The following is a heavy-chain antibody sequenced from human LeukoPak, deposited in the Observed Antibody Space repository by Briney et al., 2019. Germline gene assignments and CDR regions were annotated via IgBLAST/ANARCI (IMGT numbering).Heavy chain of an antibody. J-gene: IGHJ4*02. D-gene: IGHD2-15*01. CDR3: ARDWGVVVAATPFDY. V-gene: IGHV1-18*04. CDR2: ISAYNGNT. Sequence: ASVKVSCKASGYTFTSYGISWVRQAPGQGLEWMGWISAYNGNTNYAQKLQGRVTMTTDTSTSTAYMGLRSLRSDDTAVYYCARDWGVVVAATPFDYWGQGTLVTVSS. CDR1: GYTFTSYG.